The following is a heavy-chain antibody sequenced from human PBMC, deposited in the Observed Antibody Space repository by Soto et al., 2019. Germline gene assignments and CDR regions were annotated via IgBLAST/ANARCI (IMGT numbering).Heavy chain of an antibody. CDR1: CGSFSGYY. Sequence: PSETLSLTCAVYCGSFSGYYWSWIRQPPGKGLEWIGYIYYSGSTYYNPSLKSRVTISVDTSKNQFSLKLSSVTAADTAVYYCARSVFPWGQGTLVTVPQ. V-gene: IGHV4-34*09. CDR2: IYYSGST. J-gene: IGHJ5*02. CDR3: ARSVFP.